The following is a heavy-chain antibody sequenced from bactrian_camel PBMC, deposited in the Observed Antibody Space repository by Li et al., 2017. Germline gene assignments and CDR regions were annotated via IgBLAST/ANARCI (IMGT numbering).Heavy chain of an antibody. CDR3: AAEVVLGRCLGGYEYKS. D-gene: IGHD1*01. Sequence: HVQLVESGGGSVQGGESLRLSCAGSGYTPSSSYCMAWFRQAPGQKREAVAAIDRDGSINYASSVKGRFAISKDNTKNILYLQMNTLQPEDTGTYQCAAEVVLGRCLGGYEYKSWGQGTQVTVS. J-gene: IGHJ4*01. V-gene: IGHV3S53*01. CDR2: IDRDGSI. CDR1: GYTPSSSYC.